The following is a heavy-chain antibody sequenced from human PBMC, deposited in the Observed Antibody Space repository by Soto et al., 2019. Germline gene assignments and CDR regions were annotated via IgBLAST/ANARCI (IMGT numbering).Heavy chain of an antibody. CDR2: ISPFNGNT. V-gene: IGHV1-18*01. CDR3: ARDQSFDRTYYYGIDV. J-gene: IGHJ6*02. CDR1: GYPFTHYG. Sequence: QVQLVQSGAEVKMPGASVRVSCKSSGYPFTHYGITWIRQAPGQGLEWMGWISPFNGNTNYGQTVQDRVTLTTETSTSTVYMELRSLRSDDTAVYYCARDQSFDRTYYYGIDVWGQGTTVTVSS.